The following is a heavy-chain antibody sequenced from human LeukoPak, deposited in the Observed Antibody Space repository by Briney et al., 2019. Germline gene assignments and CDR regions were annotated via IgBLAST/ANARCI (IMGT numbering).Heavy chain of an antibody. CDR3: AREDCSGGSCLIFDF. Sequence: PGGSLRLSCAASGFTVSSNYMSWLRPAPGKGLEWVSDIYSGSSTYYADPVKGRFTISRDNSKNMLYLQMNSLRAEDTAVYYCAREDCSGGSCLIFDFWGQGTLVTVSS. D-gene: IGHD2-15*01. CDR2: IYSGSST. CDR1: GFTVSSNY. V-gene: IGHV3-66*01. J-gene: IGHJ4*02.